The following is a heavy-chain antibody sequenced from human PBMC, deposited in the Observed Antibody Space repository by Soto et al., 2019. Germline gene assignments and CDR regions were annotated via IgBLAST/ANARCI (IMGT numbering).Heavy chain of an antibody. Sequence: PGGSLRLSFAASGFTVSSNYMSWVRQAPGKGLEWISIIYSAGNIYYTDSVKGRFTISRDNSKNTLYLQMNSLGAEDTAVYYCARDFVVGGPTINYYYGMDVWGQGTAVTVSS. V-gene: IGHV3-66*01. J-gene: IGHJ6*02. CDR3: ARDFVVGGPTINYYYGMDV. CDR2: IYSAGNI. CDR1: GFTVSSNY. D-gene: IGHD1-26*01.